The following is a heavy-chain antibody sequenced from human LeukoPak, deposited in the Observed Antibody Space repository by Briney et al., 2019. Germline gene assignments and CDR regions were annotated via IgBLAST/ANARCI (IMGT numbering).Heavy chain of an antibody. CDR2: INHSGST. V-gene: IGHV4-34*01. CDR1: VGSFSGYY. Sequence: SETLSLTRAVYVGSFSGYYWSWIRQPPGKGLDGFGEINHSGSTNYNSSLKSRVTISVDTSKNQFSLKLSSVTAADTAVYYCARGYYGSGSHCCHMDVWGKGTTITVS. D-gene: IGHD3-10*01. CDR3: ARGYYGSGSHCCHMDV. J-gene: IGHJ6*03.